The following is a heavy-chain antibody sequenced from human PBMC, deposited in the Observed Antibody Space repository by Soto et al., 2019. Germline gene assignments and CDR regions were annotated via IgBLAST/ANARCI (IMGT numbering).Heavy chain of an antibody. Sequence: QVPLVESGGGVVQPGRSLRLSCAASGFTFSSYGMHWVRQAPGKGLEWVATISYDGSNEYYADSVKGRFTVSRDNSKNTLYLQMNSLRTEDTAVYYCAKDRAGTLDYWGQGTLVTVSS. D-gene: IGHD1-1*01. V-gene: IGHV3-30*18. J-gene: IGHJ4*02. CDR3: AKDRAGTLDY. CDR1: GFTFSSYG. CDR2: ISYDGSNE.